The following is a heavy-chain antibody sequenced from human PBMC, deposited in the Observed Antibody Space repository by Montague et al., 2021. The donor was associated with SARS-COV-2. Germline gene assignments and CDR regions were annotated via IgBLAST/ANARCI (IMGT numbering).Heavy chain of an antibody. CDR3: AKGHYYGSGRIDY. V-gene: IGHV3-9*01. D-gene: IGHD3-10*01. Sequence: SLRLSCAAPGFTFDDYAMHWVRQAPGKGLEWVSGISWNSGSIGYSDSVKGRFTISRDNAKNSLYLQMNSLRAEDTALYYCAKGHYYGSGRIDYWGQGTLVTVSS. CDR2: ISWNSGSI. CDR1: GFTFDDYA. J-gene: IGHJ4*02.